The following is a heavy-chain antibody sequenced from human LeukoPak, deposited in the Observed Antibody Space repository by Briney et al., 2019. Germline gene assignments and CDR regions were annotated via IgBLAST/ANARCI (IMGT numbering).Heavy chain of an antibody. CDR3: ARTSGGSWYPFNYFDY. J-gene: IGHJ4*02. CDR2: INWNGGST. Sequence: GSLMLSCAASGFTFDDYGMSWVRQAPGKGLEWVSGINWNGGSTGYADSVKGRFTISRDNAKNSLYLQMNSLRAEDTALYYCARTSGGSWYPFNYFDYWGQGTLVTVSS. CDR1: GFTFDDYG. V-gene: IGHV3-20*04. D-gene: IGHD6-13*01.